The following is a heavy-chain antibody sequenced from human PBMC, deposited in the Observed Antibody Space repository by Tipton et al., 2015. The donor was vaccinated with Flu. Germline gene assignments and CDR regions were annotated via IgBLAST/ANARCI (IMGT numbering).Heavy chain of an antibody. D-gene: IGHD6-6*01. CDR1: GLMFNNYP. J-gene: IGHJ3*01. CDR2: FINDGVAT. CDR3: AKFRTLAVGRLLAAPFDV. Sequence: SLRLSCAASGLMFNNYPLGWVRQAPGKGLECVSSFINDGVATYYADSVKGRFTASRDKSKNTMYLQMDSLRVEDTAVYYCAKFRTLAVGRLLAAPFDVWGPGTMVTVSS. V-gene: IGHV3-23*01.